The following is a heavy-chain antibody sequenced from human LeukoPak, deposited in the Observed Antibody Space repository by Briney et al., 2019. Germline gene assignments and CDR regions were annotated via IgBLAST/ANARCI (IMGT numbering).Heavy chain of an antibody. CDR2: VYYTGNT. V-gene: IGHV4-39*01. D-gene: IGHD6-19*01. Sequence: SETLSLTCAVSGDSISYHNYYWDWIRQPPGKGLEWIGTVYYTGNTYYNPSLKSRVAISVDTSKNQFSLQLTSMTAADTAVYYCARLRAMAGHRGGFDCWGRGTMVTVSS. CDR3: ARLRAMAGHRGGFDC. J-gene: IGHJ3*01. CDR1: GDSISYHNYY.